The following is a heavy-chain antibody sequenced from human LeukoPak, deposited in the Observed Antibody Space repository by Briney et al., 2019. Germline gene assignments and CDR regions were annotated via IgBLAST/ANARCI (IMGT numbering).Heavy chain of an antibody. J-gene: IGHJ3*02. D-gene: IGHD3-22*01. Sequence: GGSLRLSCAASGFTFSNYWMTWVRQAPGKGLEWVANIKQDGSKKNYVDPVKGRFTISRENAKSSLYLQMNSLRAEDTAVYYCARFIDSSGYPWSGAFDIWGQGTMVTVSS. CDR3: ARFIDSSGYPWSGAFDI. CDR1: GFTFSNYW. CDR2: IKQDGSKK. V-gene: IGHV3-7*01.